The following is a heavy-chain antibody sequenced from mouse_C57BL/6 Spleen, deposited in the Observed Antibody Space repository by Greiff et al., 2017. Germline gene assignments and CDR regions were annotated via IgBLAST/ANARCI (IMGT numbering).Heavy chain of an antibody. J-gene: IGHJ3*01. Sequence: QVQLQQSGPELVKPGASVKISCKASGYAFSSSWMNWVKQRPGKGLEWIGRIYPGDGDTNYNGTFKGKATLTADKSSSTAYMQLSSLTSEDSAVYFCARENYSSWFAYWGQGTLVTVSA. CDR1: GYAFSSSW. D-gene: IGHD2-12*01. CDR3: ARENYSSWFAY. CDR2: IYPGDGDT. V-gene: IGHV1-82*01.